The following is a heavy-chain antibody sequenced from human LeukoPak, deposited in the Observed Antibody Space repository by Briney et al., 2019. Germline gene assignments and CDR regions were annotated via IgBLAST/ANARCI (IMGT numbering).Heavy chain of an antibody. CDR2: IYYSGST. Sequence: SETLSLTCTVSGGSISSSSYYWGWIRQPPGKGLEWIGSIYYSGSTYYNPSLKSRVTISGDTSKNQFSLKLSSVTAADTAVYYCARHGAPAIGLRFSNWGQGTLVTVSS. CDR1: GGSISSSSYY. CDR3: ARHGAPAIGLRFSN. J-gene: IGHJ4*02. D-gene: IGHD4-17*01. V-gene: IGHV4-39*01.